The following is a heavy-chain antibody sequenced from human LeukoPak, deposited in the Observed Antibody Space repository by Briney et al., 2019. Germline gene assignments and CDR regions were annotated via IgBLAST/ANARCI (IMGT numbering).Heavy chain of an antibody. CDR3: ARAYYDFWSGSKSYYYYYMDV. Sequence: SVKVSCKASGGTFSSYAIGWVRQAPGQGLEWMGGIIPKFGTVRYAQKFQGRVTITADESTSTAYMELSSLRSEDTAMYYCARAYYDFWSGSKSYYYYYMDVWGKGTTVTVSS. CDR2: IIPKFGTV. V-gene: IGHV1-69*13. D-gene: IGHD3-3*01. CDR1: GGTFSSYA. J-gene: IGHJ6*03.